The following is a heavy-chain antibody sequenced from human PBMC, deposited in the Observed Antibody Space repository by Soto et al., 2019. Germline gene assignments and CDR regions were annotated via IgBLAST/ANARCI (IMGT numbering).Heavy chain of an antibody. CDR3: ARGWYGEY. D-gene: IGHD3-10*01. CDR2: IGAHNGNT. J-gene: IGHJ4*02. V-gene: IGHV1-18*01. CDR1: GYIFTTYG. Sequence: QVHLVQSGAEVKKPRASVKVSCKGSGYIFTTYGITWVRQAPGQGLEWMGWIGAHNGNTNYAQKLQGRVTVTRDTSTSTAYMELRKRRSDDRAVYYCARGWYGEYWGQEALVTVSS.